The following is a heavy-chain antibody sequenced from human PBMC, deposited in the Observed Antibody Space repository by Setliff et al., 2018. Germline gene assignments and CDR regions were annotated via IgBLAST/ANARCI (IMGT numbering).Heavy chain of an antibody. V-gene: IGHV1-46*03. D-gene: IGHD3-3*01. CDR2: INPNSGGLK. CDR3: ARDRFNNSWSGTSITAPHDAFDI. Sequence: ASVKVSCKASGYTFTGYYIHWVRQAPGQGLEYMGWINPNSGGLKKYAQKFQGRVTMTSDTSTNTVYLEVSSLRSEDTAVYFCARDRFNNSWSGTSITAPHDAFDIWGQGTMVTVSS. J-gene: IGHJ3*02. CDR1: GYTFTGYY.